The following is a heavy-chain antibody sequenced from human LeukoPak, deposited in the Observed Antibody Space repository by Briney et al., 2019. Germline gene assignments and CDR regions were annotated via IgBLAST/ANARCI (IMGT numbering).Heavy chain of an antibody. J-gene: IGHJ4*02. CDR1: GFTFRNHG. CDR2: ASTTEITP. Sequence: PGGSLRHSCAYSGFTFRNHGMRWVRQAPGKGLEWVAVASTTEITPWYADSVKGRFIISRDNSRNTAILEMNTLRTEATAVYFCAAFITTKRDYWGQGILVTVSS. V-gene: IGHV3-30*03. CDR3: AAFITTKRDY. D-gene: IGHD3-22*01.